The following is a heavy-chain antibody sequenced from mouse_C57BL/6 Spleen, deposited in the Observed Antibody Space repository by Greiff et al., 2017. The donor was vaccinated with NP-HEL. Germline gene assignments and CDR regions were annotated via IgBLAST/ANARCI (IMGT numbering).Heavy chain of an antibody. CDR1: GYAFTNYL. CDR2: INPGSGGT. V-gene: IGHV1-54*01. Sequence: QVQLKQSGAELVRPGTSVKVSCKASGYAFTNYLIEWVKQRPGQGLEWIGVINPGSGGTNYNEKFKGMATLTADKSSSTAYMQLSSLTSEDSAVYFCARGSSWYFDVWGTGTTVTVSS. CDR3: ARGSSWYFDV. J-gene: IGHJ1*03. D-gene: IGHD1-1*01.